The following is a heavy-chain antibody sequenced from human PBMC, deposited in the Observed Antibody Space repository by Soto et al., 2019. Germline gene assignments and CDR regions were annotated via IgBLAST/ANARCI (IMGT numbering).Heavy chain of an antibody. CDR1: GYIFTSFH. J-gene: IGHJ5*02. D-gene: IGHD1-20*01. Sequence: ASVKVSCKASGYIFTSFHMHWVRQAPGQGLEWMGMINPSGGRTEYAQKFQGRVTMTSDTSTSTVYMELSTLRSEDTAVYYCARAGINWLDPWGQGTQVTVPS. V-gene: IGHV1-46*01. CDR3: ARAGINWLDP. CDR2: INPSGGRT.